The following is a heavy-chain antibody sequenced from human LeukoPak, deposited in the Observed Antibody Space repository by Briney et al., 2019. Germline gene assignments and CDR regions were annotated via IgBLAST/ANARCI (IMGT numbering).Heavy chain of an antibody. J-gene: IGHJ4*02. V-gene: IGHV3-7*03. CDR2: IKEDGSDK. Sequence: GGSLRLSCAASGFMFSSSWMAWVRQAPGKGLEWVANIKEDGSDKNYVDSMKGRFTISRDNAKNSLYLQMNSLRAEDTALYYCAKAMGAFIAFVDYWGQGTLVTVSS. D-gene: IGHD3-10*01. CDR3: AKAMGAFIAFVDY. CDR1: GFMFSSSW.